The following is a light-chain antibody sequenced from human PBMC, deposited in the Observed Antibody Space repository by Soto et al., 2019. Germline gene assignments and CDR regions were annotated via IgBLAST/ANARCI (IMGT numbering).Light chain of an antibody. CDR2: YDS. CDR3: QVGDSKGV. CDR1: NIGSKS. Sequence: SYELTQPPSVSVAPGKTARITCGGNNIGSKSVHWYQQKPGQAPVLVIYYDSDRPSGIPERFSGSNSGNTATLTISRVEAGDEADYYWQVGDSKGVFGGGTKLTVL. V-gene: IGLV3-21*04. J-gene: IGLJ2*01.